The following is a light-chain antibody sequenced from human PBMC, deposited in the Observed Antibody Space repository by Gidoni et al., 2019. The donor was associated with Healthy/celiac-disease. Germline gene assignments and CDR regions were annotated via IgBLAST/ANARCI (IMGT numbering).Light chain of an antibody. V-gene: IGKV3-15*01. J-gene: IGKJ1*01. CDR2: GAS. CDR1: QSVSSN. Sequence: EIVMTQSPATLSVSPGERATLSCRASQSVSSNLAWYQQKPGQAPRHLIYGASTRATGIPARFSGSGSVTEFTLTISSLQSEDFAVYYCQQYNNWLGTFGQGSQGGNQT. CDR3: QQYNNWLGT.